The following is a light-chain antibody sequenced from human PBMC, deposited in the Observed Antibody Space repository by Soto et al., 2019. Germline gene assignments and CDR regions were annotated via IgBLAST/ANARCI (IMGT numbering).Light chain of an antibody. V-gene: IGKV3-20*01. CDR1: QSVSFNY. Sequence: EIVLTQSPGTLSLSPGERATLSCRASQSVSFNYVAWYQQKPGQAPRLLVHGASTRVTGIPDRFTGSGSETDFTLTVSRLEPEDFAVYFCQQYRTTPRTFGQGTKVEVK. J-gene: IGKJ1*01. CDR2: GAS. CDR3: QQYRTTPRT.